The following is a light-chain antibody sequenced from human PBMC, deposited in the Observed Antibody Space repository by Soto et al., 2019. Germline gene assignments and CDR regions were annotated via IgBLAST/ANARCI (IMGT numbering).Light chain of an antibody. CDR1: SSDVGGYNY. CDR2: EVR. Sequence: QSVLTQPASVSGSPGQSLTISCTGTSSDVGGYNYVSWYQQHPGKAPKLMIYEVRNRPSGISNRFSGSKSGNTASLTISGLQAEDEADYYCTSYTSSSPYVFGTGTKLTVL. J-gene: IGLJ1*01. CDR3: TSYTSSSPYV. V-gene: IGLV2-14*01.